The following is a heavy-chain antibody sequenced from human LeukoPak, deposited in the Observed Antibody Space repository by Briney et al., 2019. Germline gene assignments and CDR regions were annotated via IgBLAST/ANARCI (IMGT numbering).Heavy chain of an antibody. J-gene: IGHJ4*02. CDR2: IASDGRDK. Sequence: PGGSLTLSCAASGFTFSSYAMHWVRQAPGKGLEWVAVIASDGRDKKYVDSVKGRFTISRDNSRNTLFLQMNSLRPEDTAVYYCAKDRAVGSAIYDFDYWGQGNLVTVSS. V-gene: IGHV3-30*18. CDR3: AKDRAVGSAIYDFDY. D-gene: IGHD3-3*01. CDR1: GFTFSSYA.